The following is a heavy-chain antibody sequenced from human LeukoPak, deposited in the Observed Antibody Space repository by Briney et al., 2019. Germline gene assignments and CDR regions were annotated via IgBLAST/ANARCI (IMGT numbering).Heavy chain of an antibody. CDR3: ARRTSNPVGAIDY. CDR1: GGSISSSDYY. CDR2: ISSSGSP. V-gene: IGHV4-39*01. J-gene: IGHJ4*02. Sequence: SETLSLTCTVSGGSISSSDYYWGWIRQPPGKGLEWIGAISSSGSPYNNPSLKSRVTISVDSSKNQFSLKLSSVTAADTAVYYCARRTSNPVGAIDYWGQGALVTVSS. D-gene: IGHD1-26*01.